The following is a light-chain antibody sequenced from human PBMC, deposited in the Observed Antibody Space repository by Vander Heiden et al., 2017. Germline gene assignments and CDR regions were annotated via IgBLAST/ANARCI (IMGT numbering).Light chain of an antibody. J-gene: IGKJ2*01. V-gene: IGKV1-39*01. CDR1: QSISSY. CDR3: QQSDSTPRT. Sequence: DIQMTQSPSSLSASVGDRVTITCRASQSISSYLNWYQQKPGKAPKLLIYPASSLQSGVPSRFSGSGSGTDFTLTISRLQPEDFATYYCQQSDSTPRTFGQGTKLEIK. CDR2: PAS.